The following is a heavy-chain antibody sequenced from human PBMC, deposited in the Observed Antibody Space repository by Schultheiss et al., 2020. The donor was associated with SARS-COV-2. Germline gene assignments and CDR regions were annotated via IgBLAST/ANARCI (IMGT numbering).Heavy chain of an antibody. CDR1: GGSISSGGYY. CDR3: ARVTYYDFWSGGAGYYYGMDV. J-gene: IGHJ6*02. D-gene: IGHD3-3*01. CDR2: IYYSGST. Sequence: SETLSLTCTVSGGSISSGGYYWSWIRQHPGKGLEWIGYIYYSGSTYYNPSLKSRVTISVDKSKNQFSLKLSSVTAADTAVYYCARVTYYDFWSGGAGYYYGMDVWGQGTTVTVSS. V-gene: IGHV4-31*03.